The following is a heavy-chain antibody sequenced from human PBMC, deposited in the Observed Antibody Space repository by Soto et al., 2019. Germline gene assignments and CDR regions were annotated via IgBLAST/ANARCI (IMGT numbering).Heavy chain of an antibody. CDR1: GFTFSSYW. CDR3: VRDIRGSSSTN. V-gene: IGHV3-7*01. CDR2: INQDGSSK. D-gene: IGHD6-13*01. J-gene: IGHJ4*02. Sequence: EVQLVESGGGLVQPGGSLRLSCAASGFTFSSYWMSWVRQAPGKGLGWVATINQDGSSKSYVASVKGLFTISRDNAKNSLYLQMNGLRAEDTAVYYCVRDIRGSSSTNWGQGTLRTVSS.